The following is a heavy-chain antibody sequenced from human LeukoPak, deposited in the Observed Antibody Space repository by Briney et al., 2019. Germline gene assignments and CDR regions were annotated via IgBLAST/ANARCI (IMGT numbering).Heavy chain of an antibody. CDR3: ARVGTGDGTFDF. J-gene: IGHJ4*02. Sequence: SETLSLTCAVSGGSISSNSYYWGWIRQPPGKGLEWIGSIYYSGSTYYNPSLKSRVTISVDTSKNQFSLKLSSVTAADTAVYYCARVGTGDGTFDFWGQGTLVTVSS. CDR2: IYYSGST. D-gene: IGHD7-27*01. V-gene: IGHV4-39*07. CDR1: GGSISSNSYY.